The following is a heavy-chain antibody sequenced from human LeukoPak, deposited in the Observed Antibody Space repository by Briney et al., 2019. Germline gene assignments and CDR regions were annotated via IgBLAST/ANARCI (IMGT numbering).Heavy chain of an antibody. D-gene: IGHD3-10*01. CDR3: AKAVWFGELFDY. CDR1: GFTFDDYA. Sequence: GGSLRLSCAASGFTFDDYAMHWVRQAPGKGLEWVSGISWNSGSIGYADSVKGRFTISRDNAKNSLYLQMNSLRAEDTALYYCAKAVWFGELFDYWGQGTLVTVSS. J-gene: IGHJ4*02. CDR2: ISWNSGSI. V-gene: IGHV3-9*01.